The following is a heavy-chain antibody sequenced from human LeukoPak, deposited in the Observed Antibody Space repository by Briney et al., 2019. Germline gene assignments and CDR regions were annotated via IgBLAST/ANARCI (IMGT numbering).Heavy chain of an antibody. CDR3: TTAGWGPLGDDY. Sequence: GGSLRLSCAASGFTLRNAWMTWVRQAPGKGLEWVGRIKSKTDGGTTDYAAPVKGRFTISRDDSKNTLYLQMNSLKAEDTAVYYCTTAGWGPLGDDYWGQGTLVTVSS. J-gene: IGHJ4*02. V-gene: IGHV3-15*01. CDR1: GFTLRNAW. CDR2: IKSKTDGGTT. D-gene: IGHD1-26*01.